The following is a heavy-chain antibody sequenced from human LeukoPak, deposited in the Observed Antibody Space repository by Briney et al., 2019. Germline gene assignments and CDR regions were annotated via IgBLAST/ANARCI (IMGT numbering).Heavy chain of an antibody. CDR1: GGSFSGYY. V-gene: IGHV4-34*01. J-gene: IGHJ4*02. Sequence: SETLSLTCAVYGGSFSGYYWSWIRQPPGKGLEWIGEINHSGSTNYNPSLKSRVTISVDTSKNQFSLKLSSVTAADTAVYYCARLGSSSWLGNYFDYWGQGTLVTVSS. D-gene: IGHD6-13*01. CDR3: ARLGSSSWLGNYFDY. CDR2: INHSGST.